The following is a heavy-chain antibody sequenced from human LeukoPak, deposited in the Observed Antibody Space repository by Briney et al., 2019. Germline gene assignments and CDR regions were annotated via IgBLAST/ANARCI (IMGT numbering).Heavy chain of an antibody. J-gene: IGHJ4*02. Sequence: GASVKVSCKASGYTFTGYYMHWVRQAPGQGLEWMGWINPNSGGTNYAQKFQGRVTMTRDTPISTAYMELSRLRSDDTAVYYCASRCLGSCSYVVDYWGQGTLVTVPS. V-gene: IGHV1-2*02. CDR3: ASRCLGSCSYVVDY. CDR2: INPNSGGT. D-gene: IGHD2-15*01. CDR1: GYTFTGYY.